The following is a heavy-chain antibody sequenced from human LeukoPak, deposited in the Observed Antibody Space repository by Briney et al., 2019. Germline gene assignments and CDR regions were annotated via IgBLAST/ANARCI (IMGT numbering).Heavy chain of an antibody. V-gene: IGHV1-46*01. CDR3: ARDPDSSGYYSNWFDP. Sequence: ASVKVSFTASGYTFTSYYMHWVRQAPGQGLERMGIINPSGGSTSYAQKFQGRVTMTRDTSTSTVYMELSSLRSEDTAVYYCARDPDSSGYYSNWFDPWGQGTLVTVSS. CDR1: GYTFTSYY. J-gene: IGHJ5*02. D-gene: IGHD3-22*01. CDR2: INPSGGST.